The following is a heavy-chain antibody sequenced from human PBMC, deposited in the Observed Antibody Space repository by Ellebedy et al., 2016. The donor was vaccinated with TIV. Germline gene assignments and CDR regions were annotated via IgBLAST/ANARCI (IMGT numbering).Heavy chain of an antibody. J-gene: IGHJ2*01. CDR2: SRNKPNSSTT. V-gene: IGHV3-72*01. CDR1: GFTFSDHY. D-gene: IGHD3-10*01. Sequence: GESLKISCAASGFTFSDHYMDWVRQAPGKGLEWVGRSRNKPNSSTTEYAASVKGRFTISRDESKNSMDLQINSLTTEDTTVYYCARIFYCSGSYYPNWYFELWGRGTLVTVSS. CDR3: ARIFYCSGSYYPNWYFEL.